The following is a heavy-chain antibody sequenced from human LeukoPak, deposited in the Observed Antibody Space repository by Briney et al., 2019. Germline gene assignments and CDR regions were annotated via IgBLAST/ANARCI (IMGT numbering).Heavy chain of an antibody. CDR2: VSRDTGSR. CDR1: ELSPAAVA. CDR3: AEYSLANCSGGTSHAACFDA. D-gene: IGHD2-15*01. J-gene: IGHJ5*02. V-gene: IGHV3-9*02. Sequence: GRSRRLSSAASELSPAAVALRWDRQAPRNWLGWVSAVSRDTGSRGYPNSVKGRLVICRDTAKNSTYLQTYSLRAENPALYDWAEYSLANCSGGTSHAACFDAWGQGTLVIVSS.